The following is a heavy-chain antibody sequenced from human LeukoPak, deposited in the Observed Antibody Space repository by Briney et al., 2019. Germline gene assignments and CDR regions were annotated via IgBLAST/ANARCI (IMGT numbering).Heavy chain of an antibody. CDR3: ARGEWLRSHYFDF. CDR2: IKQDGSEK. V-gene: IGHV3-7*01. CDR1: GFTFSSHW. J-gene: IGHJ4*02. Sequence: GGSLRLSCAASGFTFSSHWMSWVRQAPGKGLEWVANIKQDGSEKYYVDSVKGRFTISRDNAKNSLYLQMNSLRAKDTAVYYCARGEWLRSHYFDFWGQGTLVTVSS. D-gene: IGHD5-12*01.